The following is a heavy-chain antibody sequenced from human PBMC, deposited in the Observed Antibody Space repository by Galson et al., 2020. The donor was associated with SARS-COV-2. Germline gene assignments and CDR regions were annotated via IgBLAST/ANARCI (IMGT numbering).Heavy chain of an antibody. CDR3: VVSGLTGNFDY. J-gene: IGHJ4*02. CDR1: GFTFSSYS. CDR2: ISSSSSTI. D-gene: IGHD7-27*01. Sequence: GESLKISCAASGFTFSSYSMNWVRQAPGKGLEWVSYISSSSSTIYYADSVKGRFTISRDNAKNSLYLQMNSLRAEDTAVYYCVVSGLTGNFDYWGQGTLVTVSS. V-gene: IGHV3-48*04.